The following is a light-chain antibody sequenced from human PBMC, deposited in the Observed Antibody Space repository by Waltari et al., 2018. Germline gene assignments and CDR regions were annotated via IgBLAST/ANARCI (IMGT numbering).Light chain of an antibody. CDR2: AAS. J-gene: IGKJ3*01. CDR1: QNINSY. CDR3: QQSYSTLIT. Sequence: DIQMTQSPSSLSASIGDRVPITCRATQNINSYLNWYQQKPGKAPKLLIYAASTLQSGVPSRFSGSGSGTDFTLTISSLQPEDFATYYCQQSYSTLITFGPGTKVDIK. V-gene: IGKV1-39*01.